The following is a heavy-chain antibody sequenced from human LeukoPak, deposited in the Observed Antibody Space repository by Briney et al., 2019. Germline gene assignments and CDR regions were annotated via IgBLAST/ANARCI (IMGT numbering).Heavy chain of an antibody. J-gene: IGHJ4*02. CDR2: ISSSGTI. CDR3: GKTDIYFNPIDY. CDR1: GFTFSSYS. Sequence: GGSLRLSCAASGFTFSSYSMNWVRQAPGRGLEWVSYISSSGTIYYADSVKGRFTISRDNAKNSLYLQMNRLRDEDTAVYYCGKTDIYFNPIDYWGPGSLVTVSS. D-gene: IGHD3-9*01. V-gene: IGHV3-48*02.